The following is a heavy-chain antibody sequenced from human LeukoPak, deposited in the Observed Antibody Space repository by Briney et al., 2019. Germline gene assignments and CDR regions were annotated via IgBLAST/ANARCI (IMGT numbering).Heavy chain of an antibody. D-gene: IGHD3-10*01. V-gene: IGHV3-23*01. J-gene: IGHJ4*02. Sequence: GGSLRLSCAASGFNFNSYTMNWVRQAPGKGLQWVANILASGSPTYYADSVKGRFTISRDNSKNTLYLQMNSLRAEDTAVYYCAKDGTRYGSGSYYSRRFDYWGQGTLVTVSS. CDR2: ILASGSPT. CDR3: AKDGTRYGSGSYYSRRFDY. CDR1: GFNFNSYT.